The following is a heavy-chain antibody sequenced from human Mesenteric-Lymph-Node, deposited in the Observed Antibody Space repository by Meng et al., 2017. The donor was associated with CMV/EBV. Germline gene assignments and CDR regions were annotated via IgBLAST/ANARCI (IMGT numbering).Heavy chain of an antibody. V-gene: IGHV4-31*02. D-gene: IGHD3-3*01. CDR2: IYYTGST. CDR3: ARASVTTIFGVITSAWFDP. J-gene: IGHJ5*02. Sequence: SGTYYWSWIRQNPGKGLEWIGYIYYTGSTYYNPSLKSRITISVDTSKNQFSLKLSSVTAADTAVYYCARASVTTIFGVITSAWFDPWGQGTLVTVSS. CDR1: SGTYY.